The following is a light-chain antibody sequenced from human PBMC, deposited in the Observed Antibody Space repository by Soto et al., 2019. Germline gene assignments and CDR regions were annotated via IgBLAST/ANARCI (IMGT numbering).Light chain of an antibody. V-gene: IGKV3-15*01. CDR1: QSVGGN. Sequence: EIFMAQSPATLSVSAGERATLSCRASQSVGGNIAWYQQSPGQAPRLLIYATSTRATGIPARFSGRGSGTEFTLTISSLQSEDSAVYYCPQYNDWPTYTFGQGTKLEIK. J-gene: IGKJ2*01. CDR3: PQYNDWPTYT. CDR2: ATS.